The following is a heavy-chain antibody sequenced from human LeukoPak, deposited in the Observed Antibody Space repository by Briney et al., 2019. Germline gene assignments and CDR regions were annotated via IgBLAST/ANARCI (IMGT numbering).Heavy chain of an antibody. V-gene: IGHV3-21*01. Sequence: GGSLRLSCAASGFTFSSYSMNWVRQAPGKGLEWVSSISSSSSYIYYADSVKGRFTISRDNAKNSLYPQMNSLRAEDTAVYYCARVPDYYYDSSGYYVNDYWGQGTLVTVSS. CDR3: ARVPDYYYDSSGYYVNDY. CDR1: GFTFSSYS. D-gene: IGHD3-22*01. J-gene: IGHJ4*02. CDR2: ISSSSSYI.